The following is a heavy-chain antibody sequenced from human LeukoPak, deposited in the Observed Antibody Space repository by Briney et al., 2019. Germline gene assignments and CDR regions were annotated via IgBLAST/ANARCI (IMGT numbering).Heavy chain of an antibody. CDR1: GYSISSGYY. Sequence: ETLSLTCTVSGYSISSGYYWGWIRQPPGKGLEWVSAISGSGGSTYYADSVKGRFTISRDNSKNTLYLQMNSLRAEDTAVYYCAKDRPVDPWGQGTLVTVSS. CDR3: AKDRPVDP. J-gene: IGHJ5*02. CDR2: ISGSGGST. V-gene: IGHV3-23*01.